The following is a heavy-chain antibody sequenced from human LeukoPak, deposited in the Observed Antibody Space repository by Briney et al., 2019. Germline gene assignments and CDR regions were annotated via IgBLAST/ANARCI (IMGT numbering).Heavy chain of an antibody. D-gene: IGHD2-2*01. J-gene: IGHJ4*02. Sequence: GGSLRLSCAASGFTSSSYAMHWVRQAPGKGLEYVSAISSNGGSTYYADSVKGRFTISRDNSKNTLYLQMGSLRAEDMAVYYCATYPPYFDYWGQGTLVTVSS. CDR1: GFTSSSYA. CDR2: ISSNGGST. V-gene: IGHV3-64*02. CDR3: ATYPPYFDY.